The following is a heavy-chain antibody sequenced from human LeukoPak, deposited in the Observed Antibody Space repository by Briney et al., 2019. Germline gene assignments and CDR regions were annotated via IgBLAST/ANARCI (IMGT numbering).Heavy chain of an antibody. CDR3: WQQLVGVGFDY. J-gene: IGHJ4*02. V-gene: IGHV1-69*05. D-gene: IGHD6-6*01. CDR2: IIPIFGTA. CDR1: GGTFSSYA. Sequence: SVKVSCKASGGTFSSYAISWVRQAPGQGLEWMGGIIPIFGTANYAQTFQGRVTITTDESTSTAYMELSSPRSEDTAVYYCWQQLVGVGFDYWGQGTLVTVSS.